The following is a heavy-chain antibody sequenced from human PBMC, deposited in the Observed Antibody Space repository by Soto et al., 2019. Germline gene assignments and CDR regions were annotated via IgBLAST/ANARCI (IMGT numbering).Heavy chain of an antibody. V-gene: IGHV3-30-3*01. J-gene: IGHJ3*02. CDR3: AREGVGGDLVIRGAFDI. Sequence: QVQLVESGGGVVQPGRSLRLSCAASGFTFSSYAMHWVRQAQGKGLEWVAVISYDGSNKYYEDSVKGRFTISRDISKNSLYLQKNSLKAEDTAVYYCAREGVGGDLVIRGAFDIWGQGTMVTVSS. CDR1: GFTFSSYA. D-gene: IGHD3-10*01. CDR2: ISYDGSNK.